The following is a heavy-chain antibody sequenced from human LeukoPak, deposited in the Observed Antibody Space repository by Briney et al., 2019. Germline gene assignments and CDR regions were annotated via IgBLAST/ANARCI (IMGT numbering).Heavy chain of an antibody. Sequence: PSETLSLTCAVYGGSFSGYYWSWIRQPPGKGLEWIGEINHSGSTNYNPSLKSRVTISVDTSKNQFSLKLSSVTAADTAVYYCARSPIVGAVGYWGQGTLVTVSS. CDR1: GGSFSGYY. CDR2: INHSGST. D-gene: IGHD1-26*01. V-gene: IGHV4-34*01. J-gene: IGHJ4*02. CDR3: ARSPIVGAVGY.